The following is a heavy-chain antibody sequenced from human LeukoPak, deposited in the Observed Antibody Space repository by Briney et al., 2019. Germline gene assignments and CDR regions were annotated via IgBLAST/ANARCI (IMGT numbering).Heavy chain of an antibody. V-gene: IGHV3-23*01. CDR1: GFTFSSYA. Sequence: GGSLRLSCAASGFTFSSYAMSWVRQAPGKGLEWVSAISGSGGSTYYADSVKGRFTISRDNSKNTLYLQMNSLRAEDTAVYYCAKDPSYYDSSGYYSGYFDYWGQGTLVTVSS. J-gene: IGHJ4*02. CDR2: ISGSGGST. CDR3: AKDPSYYDSSGYYSGYFDY. D-gene: IGHD3-22*01.